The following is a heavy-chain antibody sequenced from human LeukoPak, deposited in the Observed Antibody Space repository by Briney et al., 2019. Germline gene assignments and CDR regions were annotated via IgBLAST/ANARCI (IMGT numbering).Heavy chain of an antibody. Sequence: GGSLRLSCAASGFTFSSYEMNWVRQAPGKGLEWVSAISGSGGSTYYADSVKGRFTISRDNSKNTLYLQMNSLRAEDTAVYYCAISQDYYDSSGLDYWGQGTLVTVSS. CDR2: ISGSGGST. D-gene: IGHD3-22*01. CDR1: GFTFSSYE. V-gene: IGHV3-23*01. J-gene: IGHJ4*02. CDR3: AISQDYYDSSGLDY.